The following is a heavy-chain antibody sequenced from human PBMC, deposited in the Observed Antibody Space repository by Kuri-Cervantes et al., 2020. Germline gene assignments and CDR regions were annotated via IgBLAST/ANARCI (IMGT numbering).Heavy chain of an antibody. CDR1: GYTFTTYA. V-gene: IGHV1-18*01. CDR2: ISAYDGDT. CDR3: ARDVFGAAVASRAFDI. D-gene: IGHD6-19*01. J-gene: IGHJ3*02. Sequence: ASVKVSCKASGYTFTTYAFSWVRQAPGQGLEWMAWISAYDGDTKYAQKFQGRVTMTTDTSTTTAYMELKSLRSDDTAVYYCARDVFGAAVASRAFDIWGQGQWSPSPQ.